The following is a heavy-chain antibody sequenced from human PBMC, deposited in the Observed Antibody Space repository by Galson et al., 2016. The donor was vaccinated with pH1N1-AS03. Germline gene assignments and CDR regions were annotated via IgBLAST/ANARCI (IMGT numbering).Heavy chain of an antibody. V-gene: IGHV2-70*01. CDR3: AQMHYGDYAGWFDP. CDR1: GFSLSTSGMC. CDR2: IDWDDDK. D-gene: IGHD4-17*01. Sequence: PALVKPTQTLTLTCTFSGFSLSTSGMCVSWIRQPPGKALEWLALIDWDDDKYYSTSLKTRLTISKDTSKNQVVLTMTNMDPVDTATYYCAQMHYGDYAGWFDPWGQGTLVTVSS. J-gene: IGHJ5*02.